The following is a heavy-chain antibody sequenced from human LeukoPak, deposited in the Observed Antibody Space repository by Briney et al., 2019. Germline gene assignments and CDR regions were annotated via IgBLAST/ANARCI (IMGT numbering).Heavy chain of an antibody. V-gene: IGHV3-21*01. CDR3: ARGPYCSSTSCYTHYYYYMDV. Sequence: GGSLRLSCAASGFTFSSYSMNWVRQAPGKGLEWVSSISSSSSYIYYADSVKGRFSISRDNAKNSLYLKMNSLRAEDTAVYYCARGPYCSSTSCYTHYYYYMDVWGKGTTVTVSS. D-gene: IGHD2-2*02. CDR1: GFTFSSYS. CDR2: ISSSSSYI. J-gene: IGHJ6*03.